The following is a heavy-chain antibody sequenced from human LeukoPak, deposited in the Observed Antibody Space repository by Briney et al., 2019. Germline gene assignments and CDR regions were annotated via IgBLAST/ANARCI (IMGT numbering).Heavy chain of an antibody. J-gene: IGHJ6*02. CDR1: GGSISSGGYY. V-gene: IGHV4-31*03. D-gene: IGHD2-15*01. CDR3: ARDVVVAANPAGYYYYGMDV. CDR2: IYYSGST. Sequence: TLSLTCTVSGGSISSGGYYWSWIRQHPGKGLEWIGYIYYSGSTYYNPSLKSRVTISVDMSKNQFSLKLSSVTAADTAVYYCARDVVVAANPAGYYYYGMDVWGQGTTVTVSS.